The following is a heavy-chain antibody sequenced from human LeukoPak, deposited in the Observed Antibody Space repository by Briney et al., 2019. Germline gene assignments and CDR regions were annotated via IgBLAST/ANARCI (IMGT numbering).Heavy chain of an antibody. D-gene: IGHD5-18*01. CDR3: AKLDTAMVTDYHGMDV. J-gene: IGHJ6*02. CDR2: ISGSGGST. CDR1: GFTFSNYA. V-gene: IGHV3-23*01. Sequence: GGSLRLSCAASGFTFSNYAMTWVRQAPGKGLEWVSAISGSGGSTYYAESVKGRFTISRDDSKNTQSLQVNSLRAEDTAVYYCAKLDTAMVTDYHGMDVWGQGTTVTVSS.